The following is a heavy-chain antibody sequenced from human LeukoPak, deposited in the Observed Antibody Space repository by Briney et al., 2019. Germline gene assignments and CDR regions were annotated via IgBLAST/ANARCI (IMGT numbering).Heavy chain of an antibody. CDR3: ARDLGQYYDTSDNWFDP. CDR1: GFTFSNYW. CDR2: INSDGINT. Sequence: GGSLRLSCAASGFTFSNYWMHWVRQAPGKGLVWVSRINSDGINTSYADSVKGRFTISRDNAKNTLNLQMISLRAEDTAVYYCARDLGQYYDTSDNWFDPWGQGTLVTVSS. D-gene: IGHD3-22*01. J-gene: IGHJ5*02. V-gene: IGHV3-74*01.